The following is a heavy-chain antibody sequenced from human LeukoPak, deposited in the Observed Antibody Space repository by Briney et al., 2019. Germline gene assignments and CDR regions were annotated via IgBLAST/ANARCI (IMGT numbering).Heavy chain of an antibody. V-gene: IGHV3-30*02. CDR1: GFTFSSYG. D-gene: IGHD1-26*01. Sequence: TGGSLRLSYAASGFTFSSYGMHWVRQAPGKGLEWVAFIRYDGSNKYYADSVKGRFTISRDNSKNTLYLQMNSLRAEDTAVYYCAKDKGLLLEYYFDYWGQGTLVTVSS. J-gene: IGHJ4*02. CDR2: IRYDGSNK. CDR3: AKDKGLLLEYYFDY.